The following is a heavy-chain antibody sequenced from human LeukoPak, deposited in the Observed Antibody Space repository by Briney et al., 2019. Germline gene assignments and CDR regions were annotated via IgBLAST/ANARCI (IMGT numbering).Heavy chain of an antibody. CDR1: GFTFDDYA. CDR3: AKDFSSGWYYFDY. J-gene: IGHJ4*02. CDR2: VSWNSGSI. V-gene: IGHV3-9*01. D-gene: IGHD6-19*01. Sequence: PGGSLRLSCAASGFTFDDYAMHWVRQAPGEGLEWVSGVSWNSGSIGYADSVKGRFTISRDNAKNSLYLQMNSLRAEDTALYYCAKDFSSGWYYFDYWGQGTLVTVSS.